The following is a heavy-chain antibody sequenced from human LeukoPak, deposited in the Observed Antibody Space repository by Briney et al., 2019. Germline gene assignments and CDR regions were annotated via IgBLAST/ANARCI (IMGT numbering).Heavy chain of an antibody. V-gene: IGHV1-2*06. CDR2: INPNSGGT. J-gene: IGHJ3*02. CDR1: GYTFTSYD. Sequence: ASVKVSCKASGYTFTSYDINWVRQAPGQGLEWMGRINPNSGGTNYAQKFQGRVTMTRDTSISTVYLELSRLRSDDTAVYYCARGEQQLVAQAFDIWGQGTMVTVSS. CDR3: ARGEQQLVAQAFDI. D-gene: IGHD6-13*01.